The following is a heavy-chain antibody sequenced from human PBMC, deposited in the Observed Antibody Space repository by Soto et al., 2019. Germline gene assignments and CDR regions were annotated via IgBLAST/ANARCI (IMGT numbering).Heavy chain of an antibody. D-gene: IGHD6-13*01. CDR2: IIPIFGTA. Sequence: QVQLVQSGAEVQKPGSSVKVSCKASGGTFSSYAISWVRQAPGQGLEWMGGIIPIFGTANYAQKFQGRVTITADEYTSTAYMELSSLRSEDTAVYYCARQSPGYSSGWYTADYGGQGTLVTVSS. J-gene: IGHJ4*02. CDR1: GGTFSSYA. V-gene: IGHV1-69*01. CDR3: ARQSPGYSSGWYTADY.